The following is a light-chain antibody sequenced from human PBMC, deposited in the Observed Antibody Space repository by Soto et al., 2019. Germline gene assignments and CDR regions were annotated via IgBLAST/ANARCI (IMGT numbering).Light chain of an antibody. CDR1: QSVGSNF. V-gene: IGKV3-20*01. CDR2: GAS. Sequence: EIILTQSPGTLSLSPGETATLSCRASQSVGSNFLAWYQQKPGQAPRLLIYGASIRATGIPDRFSGGGSGPDFTLTISRLEPEDFAVYFCQVYGSSSKTFGQGTRVEIK. CDR3: QVYGSSSKT. J-gene: IGKJ1*01.